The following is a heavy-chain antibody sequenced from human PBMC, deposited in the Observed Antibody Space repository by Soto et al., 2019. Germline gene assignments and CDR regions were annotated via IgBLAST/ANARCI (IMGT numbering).Heavy chain of an antibody. CDR2: IGGSGGST. CDR3: AKDRQAYDFRSVYYGDWFDP. Sequence: EVQLLESGGGLVQPGGSLRLSCAASGFTFSTYVMVWVRQAPGKGLEWVSAIGGSGGSTYYADSVKGRFTIRRDNSKNPLYLQMNTLIAEDTAVYYCAKDRQAYDFRSVYYGDWFDPWGQGTLVTVSS. D-gene: IGHD3-3*01. V-gene: IGHV3-23*01. J-gene: IGHJ5*02. CDR1: GFTFSTYV.